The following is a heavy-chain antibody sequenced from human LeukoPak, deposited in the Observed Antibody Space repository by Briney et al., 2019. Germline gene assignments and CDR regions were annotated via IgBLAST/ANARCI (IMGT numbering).Heavy chain of an antibody. V-gene: IGHV1-69*05. CDR2: IIPIAGTA. Sequence: GASVTVSCKASGGTFSVDAITWVRQAPGQGLEWMGGIIPIAGTANYAQKFQGRVTITTDESTNTAYMELSSLRSEDTAVYYCARAPYGIYSGDYYAYYMDVWGKGTTVTVSS. J-gene: IGHJ6*03. D-gene: IGHD1-26*01. CDR1: GGTFSVDA. CDR3: ARAPYGIYSGDYYAYYMDV.